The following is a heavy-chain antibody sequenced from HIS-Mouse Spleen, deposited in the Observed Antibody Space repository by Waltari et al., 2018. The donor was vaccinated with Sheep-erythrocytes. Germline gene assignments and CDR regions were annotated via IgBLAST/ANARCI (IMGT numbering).Heavy chain of an antibody. J-gene: IGHJ2*01. V-gene: IGHV3-48*02. CDR1: FTFSSYS. CDR2: ISSSSSTR. Sequence: VQLVESERGLVQPGFTFSSYSMNWVRQAPGKGLEWVSYISSSSSTRYYADSVKGRFTISRDNAKNSLYLQMNSLRDEDTAVYYCARDYGDWYFDLWGRGTLVTVSS. CDR3: ARDYGDWYFDL. D-gene: IGHD3-10*01.